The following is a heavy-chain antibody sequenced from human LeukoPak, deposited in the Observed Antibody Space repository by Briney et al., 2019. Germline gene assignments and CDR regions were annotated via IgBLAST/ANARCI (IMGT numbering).Heavy chain of an antibody. CDR1: GGSISSYY. CDR3: ARADWLNWYFDL. J-gene: IGHJ2*01. V-gene: IGHV4-59*01. CDR2: IYYSGST. Sequence: SETLSLTCTVSGGSISSYYWSWIRQPPGKGLEWIGYIYYSGSTNYNPPLKSRVTISVDTSKNQFSLKLSSVTAADTAVYYCARADWLNWYFDLWGRGTLVTVSS. D-gene: IGHD3/OR15-3a*01.